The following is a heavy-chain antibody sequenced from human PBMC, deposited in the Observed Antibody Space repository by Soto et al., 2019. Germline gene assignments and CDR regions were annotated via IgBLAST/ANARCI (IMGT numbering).Heavy chain of an antibody. CDR3: ARAQGDYDILTGYYNYYYYGMDV. CDR1: GGSISSYY. CDR2: IYYSGST. V-gene: IGHV4-59*01. J-gene: IGHJ6*02. D-gene: IGHD3-9*01. Sequence: SETLSLTCTVSGGSISSYYWSWIRQPPGKGLEWIGYIYYSGSTNYNPSLKSRVTISVDTSKNQFSLKLSSVTAADTAVYYCARAQGDYDILTGYYNYYYYGMDVWGQGTTVTVSS.